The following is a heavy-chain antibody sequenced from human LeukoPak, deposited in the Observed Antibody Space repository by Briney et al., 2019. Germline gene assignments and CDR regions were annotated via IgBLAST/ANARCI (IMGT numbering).Heavy chain of an antibody. CDR2: ISTSGTTI. D-gene: IGHD5-18*01. V-gene: IGHV3-11*04. CDR3: ARDGAGSYGFHMDV. J-gene: IGHJ6*03. CDR1: GFIFSDYY. Sequence: PEGSLRLSCAASGFIFSDYYMSWIRQAPGKGLEWVSYISTSGTTIYYADSVKGRFTISRDNAKNSLYLQMNSLRAEDTAVYYCARDGAGSYGFHMDVWGKGTTVTVSS.